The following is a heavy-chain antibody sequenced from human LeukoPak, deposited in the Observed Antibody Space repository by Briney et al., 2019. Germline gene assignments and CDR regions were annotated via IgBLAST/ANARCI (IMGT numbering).Heavy chain of an antibody. CDR1: GFTFSTYG. CDR2: ISGSGGST. CDR3: ANDFPIGAFDI. V-gene: IGHV3-23*01. D-gene: IGHD3-22*01. J-gene: IGHJ3*02. Sequence: GGSLRLSCAASGFTFSTYGMHWVRQAPGKGLEWVSAISGSGGSTYYADSVKGRFTISRDNSKNTLYLQMNSLRAEDTAVYYCANDFPIGAFDIWGQGTMVTVSS.